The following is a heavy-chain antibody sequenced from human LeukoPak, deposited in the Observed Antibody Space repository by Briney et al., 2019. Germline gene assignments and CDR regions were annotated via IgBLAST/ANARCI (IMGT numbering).Heavy chain of an antibody. CDR2: ISYDGSNK. D-gene: IGHD3-3*01. CDR1: EFPFSKAW. J-gene: IGHJ5*02. CDR3: ARDSRMNYYAS. V-gene: IGHV3-30-3*01. Sequence: GGSLRLSCAVSEFPFSKAWMSWVRQAPGKGLEWVAVISYDGSNKYYADSVKGRFTISRDNSKNTLYLQMNSLRAEDTAMYYCARDSRMNYYASWGRGTLVTVSS.